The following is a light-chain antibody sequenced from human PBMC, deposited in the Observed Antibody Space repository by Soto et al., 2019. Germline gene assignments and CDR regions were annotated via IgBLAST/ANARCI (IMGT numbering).Light chain of an antibody. Sequence: QSVRNQPPSANGSPGQAGTISYTGTKNDVGFYDFVSWYQHHPGKAPRLIIYEVVQRPSGVPDRFSGSKSGNTASLTVSGLQAADEADYFCKSYAGSNTYVFGSGTKVTVL. V-gene: IGLV2-8*01. CDR1: KNDVGFYDF. J-gene: IGLJ1*01. CDR2: EVV. CDR3: KSYAGSNTYV.